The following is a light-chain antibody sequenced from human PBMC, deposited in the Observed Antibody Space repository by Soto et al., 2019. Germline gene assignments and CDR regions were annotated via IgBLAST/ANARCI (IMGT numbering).Light chain of an antibody. V-gene: IGKV1-5*01. CDR2: AAS. J-gene: IGKJ1*01. Sequence: DIQMTQSPSTLSGSVGDRVTVTCRASQTISSWLAWYQQKPGKAPKLLIYAASSLQSGVPSRFSGSGSGTEFTLTISSLQSEDFAVYYCQQSNNWPWTFGQGTKVDIK. CDR1: QTISSW. CDR3: QQSNNWPWT.